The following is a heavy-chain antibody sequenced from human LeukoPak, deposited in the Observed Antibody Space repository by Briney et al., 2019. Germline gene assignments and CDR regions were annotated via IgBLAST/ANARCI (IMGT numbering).Heavy chain of an antibody. J-gene: IGHJ3*02. CDR3: RSSSGYYDAFDI. V-gene: IGHV1-18*01. CDR1: GYTFTSYG. D-gene: IGHD3-22*01. CDR2: ISAYNGNT. Sequence: GASVKVSCKASGYTFTSYGISWVRQAPGQGLEWMGWISAYNGNTNYAQKFQGRVTITTDESTSTAYMELSSLRSEDTAVYYCRSSSGYYDAFDIWGQGTMVTVSS.